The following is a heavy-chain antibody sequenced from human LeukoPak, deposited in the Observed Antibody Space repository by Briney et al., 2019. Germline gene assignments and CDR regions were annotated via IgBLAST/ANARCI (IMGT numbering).Heavy chain of an antibody. J-gene: IGHJ5*02. D-gene: IGHD4-23*01. V-gene: IGHV4-59*08. Sequence: PSETLSLTCTVSGGSISSYYWSWIRQPPGKGLEWIGYIYYSGTTNYNPSLKSRVTISVDTSKNQFSLKASSVTAADTAVYYCARHLTYGGWNLWGQGTLVTVSS. CDR3: ARHLTYGGWNL. CDR2: IYYSGTT. CDR1: GGSISSYY.